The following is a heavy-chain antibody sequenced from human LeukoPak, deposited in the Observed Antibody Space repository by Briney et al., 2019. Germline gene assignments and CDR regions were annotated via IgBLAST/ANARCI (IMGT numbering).Heavy chain of an antibody. J-gene: IGHJ6*04. CDR3: AELGITMIGGV. Sequence: PGGSLRLSCAASGFTSSSYAMHWVRQAPGKGLEWVAVISFDGSNKYYADSVKGRFTISRDISKNTLYLQMNSLRAEDTAVYYCAELGITMIGGVWGKGTTVTISS. V-gene: IGHV3-30*04. CDR2: ISFDGSNK. CDR1: GFTSSSYA. D-gene: IGHD3-10*02.